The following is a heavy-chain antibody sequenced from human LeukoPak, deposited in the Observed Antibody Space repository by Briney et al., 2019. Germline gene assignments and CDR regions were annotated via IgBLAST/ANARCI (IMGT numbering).Heavy chain of an antibody. CDR1: GFTFSSYA. CDR3: ARAENGYSNGWYYFDY. D-gene: IGHD6-19*01. J-gene: IGHJ4*02. Sequence: PGRSLRLSCAASGFTFSSYAMHWVRQAPGKGLEWVAVISYDGSNKYYADSVKGRFTISRDNSNNTLYLQMNSLRAEDTAVYYCARAENGYSNGWYYFDYWGQGTLVIVSS. V-gene: IGHV3-30-3*01. CDR2: ISYDGSNK.